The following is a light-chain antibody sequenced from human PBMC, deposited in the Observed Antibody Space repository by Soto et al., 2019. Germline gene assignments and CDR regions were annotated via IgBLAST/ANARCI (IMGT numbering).Light chain of an antibody. J-gene: IGKJ1*01. CDR2: GAS. CDR3: QQYGSSPPT. CDR1: QSVSSSY. Sequence: EIVLTQSPGTLSLSPGERAILSCRASQSVSSSYLAWYQQKPGQAPSLLIYGASSRATGIPDRFSGSGSGTGFTLSISRLEPEDFSVYYCQQYGSSPPTFGQGTKVEIK. V-gene: IGKV3-20*01.